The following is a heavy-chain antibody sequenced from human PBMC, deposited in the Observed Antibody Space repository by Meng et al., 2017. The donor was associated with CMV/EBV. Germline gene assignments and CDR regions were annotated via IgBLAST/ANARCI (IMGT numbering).Heavy chain of an antibody. CDR1: GFTFSSYW. J-gene: IGHJ4*02. CDR2: INSDGSST. CDR3: AREGYCSGGSCNSDY. D-gene: IGHD2-15*01. Sequence: GGSLRLSCAASGFTFSSYWMHWVRQAPGKGLVWVSRINSDGSSTSYADSVKGRFPISRDNAKNTLYLQMNSLRAEDTAVYYCAREGYCSGGSCNSDYWGQGTLVTVSS. V-gene: IGHV3-74*01.